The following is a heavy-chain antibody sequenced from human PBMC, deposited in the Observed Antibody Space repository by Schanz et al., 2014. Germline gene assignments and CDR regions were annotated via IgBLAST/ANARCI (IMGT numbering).Heavy chain of an antibody. D-gene: IGHD4-17*01. CDR2: TSNDGSFT. CDR1: GFTFSSYA. V-gene: IGHV3-74*01. Sequence: EVQVMESGGGLVQPGGSLRLSCAASGFTFSSYAMSWVRQAPGKGLVWVSRTSNDGSFTTFADAVKGRFTISRDNAKNTLYLQMNSLRAEDTAVYYCVRDTDYHFDYWGQGTLVTVSS. J-gene: IGHJ4*02. CDR3: VRDTDYHFDY.